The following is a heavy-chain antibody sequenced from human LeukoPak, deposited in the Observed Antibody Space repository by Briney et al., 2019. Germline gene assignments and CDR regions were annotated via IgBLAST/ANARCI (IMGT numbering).Heavy chain of an antibody. CDR3: ARGRGHYHPPHY. V-gene: IGHV1-46*01. CDR2: INPSGGST. J-gene: IGHJ4*02. D-gene: IGHD1-14*01. Sequence: GASVKVSCKTSGYTFTNYYMHWVRQAPGQGLEWMGIINPSGGSTSYAQKFQGRVTMTRDMSTSTVYMELSSLRSEDTAFYYCARGRGHYHPPHYWGQGTLVTVSS. CDR1: GYTFTNYY.